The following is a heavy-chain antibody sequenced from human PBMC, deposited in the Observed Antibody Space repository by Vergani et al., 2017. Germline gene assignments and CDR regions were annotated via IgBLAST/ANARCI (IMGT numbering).Heavy chain of an antibody. D-gene: IGHD5-24*01. CDR3: ASDSRDNPVPDYYYYMDV. Sequence: QLQLQESGPGLVKPSETLSLTCTVSGGSISSSSYYWGWIRQPPGKGLEWIGEINHSGSTNYNPSLKSRVTISVDTSKNQCSRKLSSVTAADTAVYYCASDSRDNPVPDYYYYMDVWGKGTTVTVSS. V-gene: IGHV4-39*07. J-gene: IGHJ6*03. CDR2: INHSGST. CDR1: GGSISSSSYY.